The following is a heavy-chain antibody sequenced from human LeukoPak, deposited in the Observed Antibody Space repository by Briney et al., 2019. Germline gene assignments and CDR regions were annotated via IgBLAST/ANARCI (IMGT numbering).Heavy chain of an antibody. V-gene: IGHV3-66*02. Sequence: PGGSLRLSCAASGFTVSSNYMSWVCQAPGKGLEWVSVIYSGGSTYYADSVKGRFAISRDNSKNTLYLQMNSLRAEDTAVYYCARGGRMGYYYYMAVWGKGTTVTVSS. CDR3: ARGGRMGYYYYMAV. D-gene: IGHD3-16*01. CDR2: IYSGGST. CDR1: GFTVSSNY. J-gene: IGHJ6*03.